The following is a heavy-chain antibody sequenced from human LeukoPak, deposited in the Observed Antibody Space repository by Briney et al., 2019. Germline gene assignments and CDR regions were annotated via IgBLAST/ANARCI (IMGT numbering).Heavy chain of an antibody. J-gene: IGHJ5*02. CDR2: IYHSGST. V-gene: IGHV4-38-2*02. D-gene: IGHD2-8*01. Sequence: SETLSLTCTVSGYSISSGYYWGWIRQPPGKGLEWIGSIYHSGSTYYNPSLRSRAMISVDTSKKQFSLKLSSVTAADTAVYYCARGYCSNGVCYPNWFDPWGQGTLVTVSS. CDR1: GYSISSGYY. CDR3: ARGYCSNGVCYPNWFDP.